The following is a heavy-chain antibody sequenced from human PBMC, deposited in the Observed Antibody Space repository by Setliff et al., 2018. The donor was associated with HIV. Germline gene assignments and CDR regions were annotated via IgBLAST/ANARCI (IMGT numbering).Heavy chain of an antibody. CDR1: GFTFSNYC. D-gene: IGHD3-16*01. CDR3: ARTPRYYDYAWGSYGAPLYYFDY. Sequence: PGGSLRLSRTVSGFTFSNYCMSWVRQAPGKGLEWVSYISSSSSTIYYADSVKGRFTISRDNAKNSLFLQMNSLRAEDTAVYYCARTPRYYDYAWGSYGAPLYYFDYWGQGTLVTVSS. J-gene: IGHJ4*02. CDR2: ISSSSSTI. V-gene: IGHV3-48*01.